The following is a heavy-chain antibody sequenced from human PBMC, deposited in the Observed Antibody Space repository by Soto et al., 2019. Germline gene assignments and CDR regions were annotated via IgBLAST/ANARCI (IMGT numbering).Heavy chain of an antibody. CDR2: IYYSGST. D-gene: IGHD6-13*01. Sequence: SETLSLTCTVSGGSISSGGYYWSWIRQHPGKGLEWIGYIYYSGSTYYNPSLKSRVTISVDTSKNQFSLKLSSVTAADTAVYYCARAGIAAAGIFDYWGQGTLVTVSS. J-gene: IGHJ4*02. CDR1: GGSISSGGYY. V-gene: IGHV4-31*03. CDR3: ARAGIAAAGIFDY.